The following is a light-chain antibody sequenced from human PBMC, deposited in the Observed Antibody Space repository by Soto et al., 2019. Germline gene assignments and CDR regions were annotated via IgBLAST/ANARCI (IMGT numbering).Light chain of an antibody. CDR3: EQYGSSPPSIT. V-gene: IGKV3-20*01. CDR2: GTS. CDR1: QSVSRSN. J-gene: IGKJ5*01. Sequence: SVLSQSEDTFSLPPVKIAEVYLRGKQSVSRSNLAWYQHKPGQAPRLLIYGTSNRATGIPDRFTGSGSGTDLTLTIRRLEPEDFAVYYCEQYGSSPPSITCGKGLQLAI.